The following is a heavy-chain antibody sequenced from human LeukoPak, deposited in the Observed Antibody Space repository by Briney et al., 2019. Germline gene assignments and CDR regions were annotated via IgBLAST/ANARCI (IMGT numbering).Heavy chain of an antibody. Sequence: ASVKVSCKASGGTFSSYAISWVRQAPGQVLEWMGGIIPIFGTANYAQKFQGRVTITTDESTSTAYMELSSLRSEDTAVYYCARGSLAAYCGGDCYPSLDYWGQGTLVTVSS. CDR3: ARGSLAAYCGGDCYPSLDY. V-gene: IGHV1-69*05. CDR2: IIPIFGTA. D-gene: IGHD2-21*02. J-gene: IGHJ4*02. CDR1: GGTFSSYA.